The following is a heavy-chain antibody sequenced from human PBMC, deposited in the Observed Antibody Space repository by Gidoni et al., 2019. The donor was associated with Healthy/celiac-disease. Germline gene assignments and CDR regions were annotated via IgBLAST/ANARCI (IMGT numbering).Heavy chain of an antibody. Sequence: EVQLLESGGGLVQPGGSLRLSCAASGFTFRSYALSWVRQAPGKGLEWVSAISGSGGSTYYADSVKGRFTISRDNSKNTLYLQMNSLRAEDTAVYYCAKAGTLLWFGEMGGYYFDYWGQGTLVTVSS. V-gene: IGHV3-23*01. J-gene: IGHJ4*02. CDR1: GFTFRSYA. CDR2: ISGSGGST. D-gene: IGHD3-10*01. CDR3: AKAGTLLWFGEMGGYYFDY.